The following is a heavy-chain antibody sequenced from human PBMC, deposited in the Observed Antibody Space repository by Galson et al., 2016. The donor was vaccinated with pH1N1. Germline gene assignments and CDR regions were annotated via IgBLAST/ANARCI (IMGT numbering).Heavy chain of an antibody. CDR3: AHREVTITNAFDV. CDR2: IYWDDDE. Sequence: SGVGVAWIRQPPGKAPEWLALIYWDDDERYSPSLKSRLTITKDTSKNQVVLTMTNMEPVDTGTYFCAHREVTITNAFDVWGPGTKVTVSS. V-gene: IGHV2-5*02. J-gene: IGHJ3*01. CDR1: SGVG. D-gene: IGHD5-12*01.